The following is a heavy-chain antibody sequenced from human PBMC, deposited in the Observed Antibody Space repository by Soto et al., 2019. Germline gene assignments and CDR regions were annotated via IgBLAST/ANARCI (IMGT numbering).Heavy chain of an antibody. CDR1: GFTFSSYA. CDR2: ISGSGGST. J-gene: IGHJ4*02. CDR3: AKGEGYSSSWYEANPLDY. V-gene: IGHV3-23*01. D-gene: IGHD6-13*01. Sequence: PGGSLRLSCAASGFTFSSYAMSWVRQAPGKGLEWVSAISGSGGSTYYADSVKGRFTISRDNSKNTLYLQMNSLRAEDTAAYYCAKGEGYSSSWYEANPLDYWGQGTLVTVSS.